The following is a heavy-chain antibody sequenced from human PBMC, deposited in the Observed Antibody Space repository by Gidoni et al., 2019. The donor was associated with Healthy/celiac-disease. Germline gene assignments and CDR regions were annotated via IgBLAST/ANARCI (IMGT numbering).Heavy chain of an antibody. CDR3: AREGDYDSSGYYPDY. V-gene: IGHV3-33*01. J-gene: IGHJ4*02. D-gene: IGHD3-22*01. CDR2: IWYDGSNK. CDR1: GFTFSSYG. Sequence: QVQLVESGGGVVQPGRSLRLSCAASGFTFSSYGMHWVRQAPGKGLEWVAVIWYDGSNKYYADSVKGRFTISRDNSKNTLYLQMNSLRAEDTAVYYCAREGDYDSSGYYPDYWGQGTLVTVSS.